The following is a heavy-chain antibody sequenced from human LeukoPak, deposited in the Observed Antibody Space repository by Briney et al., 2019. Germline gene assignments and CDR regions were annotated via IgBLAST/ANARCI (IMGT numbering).Heavy chain of an antibody. CDR1: GFTFSSYA. CDR2: ISYDGSNK. Sequence: GGSLRLSCAASGFTFSSYAMHWVRQAPGKGLEWVAVISYDGSNKYYADSVKGRFTISRDNSKNTLYLQMNSLRAEDTAVYYCARDRTGLDYWGQGTLVTVSS. V-gene: IGHV3-30-3*01. CDR3: ARDRTGLDY. D-gene: IGHD3/OR15-3a*01. J-gene: IGHJ4*02.